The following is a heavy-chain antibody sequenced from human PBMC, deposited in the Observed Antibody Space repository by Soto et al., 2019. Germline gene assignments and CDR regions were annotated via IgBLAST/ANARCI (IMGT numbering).Heavy chain of an antibody. CDR1: GFTFSSYA. J-gene: IGHJ4*02. CDR2: ISYDGSNK. D-gene: IGHD4-17*01. V-gene: IGHV3-30-3*01. Sequence: QVQLVESGGGLVKPGGSLRLSCAASGFTFSSYAMHWVRQAPGKGLEWVAVISYDGSNKYYADSVKGRFTISRDNSKNTLYLQMNSLRAEDTAVYYCARGGGMTTVTTAAVASGWGQGTLVTVSS. CDR3: ARGGGMTTVTTAAVASG.